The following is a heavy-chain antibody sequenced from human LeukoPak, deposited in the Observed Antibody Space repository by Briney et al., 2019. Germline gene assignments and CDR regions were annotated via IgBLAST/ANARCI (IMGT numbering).Heavy chain of an antibody. Sequence: GSLRLSCAASGFPFSNNNMNWVRQAPGKGLEWVPSIGRSGRDVYYADSVKGRFTISRDNAKNSLYLQMNSLRAEDTAVYYCASELDGIKDLDYWGQGSLVTVSS. CDR3: ASELDGIKDLDY. CDR1: GFPFSNNN. D-gene: IGHD1-1*01. J-gene: IGHJ4*02. V-gene: IGHV3-21*01. CDR2: IGRSGRDV.